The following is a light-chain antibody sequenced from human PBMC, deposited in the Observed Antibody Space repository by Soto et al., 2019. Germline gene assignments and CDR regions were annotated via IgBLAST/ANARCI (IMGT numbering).Light chain of an antibody. J-gene: IGKJ1*01. CDR3: QQYGGSPWT. CDR1: QSVSSY. CDR2: GVS. V-gene: IGKV3-20*01. Sequence: EIVLTQSPGTLSLSPGERATLSCRASQSVSSYLAWYQPKPGQAPSLLIYGVSTRATAISDRFSGSGSGTDFSLTISRLDPEDFAVYFCQQYGGSPWTFGQGTKVEI.